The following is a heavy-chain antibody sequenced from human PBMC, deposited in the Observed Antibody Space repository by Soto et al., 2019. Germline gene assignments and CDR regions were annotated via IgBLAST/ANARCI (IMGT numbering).Heavy chain of an antibody. Sequence: EVQLLESGGGLVQPGGSLRLSCAASGFTFSSYAMSWARQAPGKGLEWVSAISGSGGSTYYADSVKGRFTISRDNSKNTLYLQMNSLRAEDTAVYYCAKGRQIYYYYGMDVWGQGTTVTVSS. CDR2: ISGSGGST. J-gene: IGHJ6*02. V-gene: IGHV3-23*01. CDR3: AKGRQIYYYYGMDV. CDR1: GFTFSSYA.